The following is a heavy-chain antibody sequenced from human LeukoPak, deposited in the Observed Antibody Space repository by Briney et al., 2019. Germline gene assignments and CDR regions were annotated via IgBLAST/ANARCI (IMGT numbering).Heavy chain of an antibody. D-gene: IGHD2-2*01. CDR3: AREDKSTSCYDY. CDR1: GLTFSSYW. V-gene: IGHV3-74*01. J-gene: IGHJ4*02. CDR2: INSDGSST. Sequence: GGSLRLSCAASGLTFSSYWMHWVRQAPGKGLVWVSRINSDGSSTSYADSVKGRFTISRDNAKNTLYLQMNSLRAEDTAVYYCAREDKSTSCYDYWGQGTLVTVSS.